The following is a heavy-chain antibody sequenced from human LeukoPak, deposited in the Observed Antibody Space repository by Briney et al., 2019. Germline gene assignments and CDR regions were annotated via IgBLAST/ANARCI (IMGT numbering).Heavy chain of an antibody. Sequence: GGSLRLSCAASGFTFSCYSMNWVRQAPGKGLEWVSYISGSGSSIYYVDSVKGRFTISRDNAKNSLYLQMNSLRAEDTAVYYCASTASIHDYFDYWGQGTLVTVSS. D-gene: IGHD2/OR15-2a*01. V-gene: IGHV3-48*04. CDR3: ASTASIHDYFDY. CDR2: ISGSGSSI. CDR1: GFTFSCYS. J-gene: IGHJ4*02.